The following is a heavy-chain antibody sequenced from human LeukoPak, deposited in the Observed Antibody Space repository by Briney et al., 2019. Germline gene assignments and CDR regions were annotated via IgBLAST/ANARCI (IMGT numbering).Heavy chain of an antibody. CDR1: GFTFSSYE. CDR2: ISSSSSTI. CDR3: ARQLPSGYSYVPFDY. J-gene: IGHJ4*02. V-gene: IGHV3-48*01. Sequence: GGSLRLSCAASGFTFSSYEMNWVRQAPGKGLEWVSYISSSSSTIYYADSVKGRFTISRDNAKNSLYLQMNSLRAEDTAVYYCARQLPSGYSYVPFDYWGQGTLVTVSS. D-gene: IGHD5-18*01.